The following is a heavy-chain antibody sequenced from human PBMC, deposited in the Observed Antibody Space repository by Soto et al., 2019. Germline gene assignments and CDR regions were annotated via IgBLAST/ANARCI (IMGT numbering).Heavy chain of an antibody. CDR2: IYPGDSDT. J-gene: IGHJ6*02. Sequence: GESLKISCKGSGYSFTSYWIGWVRQMPGKGLEWMGIIYPGDSDTRYSPSFQVQVTISADKSISTAYLQWSSLKASDTAMYYCARRRGLMAGTGYYYYYGMDVWGQGTTVTVSS. V-gene: IGHV5-51*01. D-gene: IGHD6-19*01. CDR1: GYSFTSYW. CDR3: ARRRGLMAGTGYYYYYGMDV.